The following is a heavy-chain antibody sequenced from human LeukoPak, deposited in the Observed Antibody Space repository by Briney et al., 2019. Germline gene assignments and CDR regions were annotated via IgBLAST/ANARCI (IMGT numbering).Heavy chain of an antibody. CDR1: GFTFSSCG. Sequence: PGGSLRLSCAASGFTFSSCGMHWVRQAPGKGLEGVSFIQYDGSSKYSTDSVKGRFTISRDNSKSTLYLQINSLRAEDTAVYYCAKDFGSGSYGFDPWGQGTLVTVSS. CDR2: IQYDGSSK. D-gene: IGHD1-26*01. V-gene: IGHV3-30*02. CDR3: AKDFGSGSYGFDP. J-gene: IGHJ5*02.